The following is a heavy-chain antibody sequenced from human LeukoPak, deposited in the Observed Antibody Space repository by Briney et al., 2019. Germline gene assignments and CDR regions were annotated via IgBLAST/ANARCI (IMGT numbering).Heavy chain of an antibody. CDR2: ISAYNGNT. J-gene: IGHJ5*02. Sequence: ASVKVSCKASGYTFTSYGISWVRQAPGQGLEWMGWISAYNGNTNYAQKLQGRVTMTTDTSTSTAYMELRSLRSDDTAVYYCARRVPPGVVRGHVEWFDPWGQGTLVTVSS. CDR1: GYTFTSYG. D-gene: IGHD3-10*01. CDR3: ARRVPPGVVRGHVEWFDP. V-gene: IGHV1-18*01.